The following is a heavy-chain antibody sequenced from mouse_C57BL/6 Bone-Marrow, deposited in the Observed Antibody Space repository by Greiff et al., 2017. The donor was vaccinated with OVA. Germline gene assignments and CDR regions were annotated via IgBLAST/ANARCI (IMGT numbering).Heavy chain of an antibody. J-gene: IGHJ2*01. CDR2: ISDGGSYT. V-gene: IGHV5-4*01. CDR1: GFTFSSYA. D-gene: IGHD2-3*01. Sequence: EVQGVESGGGLVKPGGSLKLSCAASGFTFSSYAMSWVRQTPEKRLEWVATISDGGSYTYYPDNVKGRFTISRDNAKNNLYLQMSHLKSEDTAMYYCARGWLLRYCDYWGQGTTLTVSS. CDR3: ARGWLLRYCDY.